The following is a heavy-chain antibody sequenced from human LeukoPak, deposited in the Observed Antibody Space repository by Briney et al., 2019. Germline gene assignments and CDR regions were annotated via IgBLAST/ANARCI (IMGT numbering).Heavy chain of an antibody. D-gene: IGHD1-1*01. J-gene: IGHJ4*01. V-gene: IGHV3-48*03. CDR3: ARDFLSYWMRGLFDS. CDR1: GFTFSSYE. Sequence: PGGSLRLSCAASGFTFSSYEMNWVRQAPGKGLEWGSYISSSGSTIYYADSVKGRFTISRDNAKNSLYLQMNSLRVEDTAVYYCARDFLSYWMRGLFDSWGQGTLVTVSS. CDR2: ISSSGSTI.